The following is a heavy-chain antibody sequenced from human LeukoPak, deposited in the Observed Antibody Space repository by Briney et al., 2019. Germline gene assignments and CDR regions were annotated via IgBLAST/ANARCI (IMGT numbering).Heavy chain of an antibody. J-gene: IGHJ6*03. CDR1: GDSFNTFY. CDR2: INYTGST. Sequence: SETLSLTCAVSGDSFNTFYWGWIRQPPGKGVEWIGQINYTGSTDYNPSLKSRVTISIDTSNIQFSLKLRSVTAADTAVYYCARVLGWSGYYNDHYYYMDVWDKGTTVTVSS. CDR3: ARVLGWSGYYNDHYYYMDV. D-gene: IGHD3-3*01. V-gene: IGHV4-34*01.